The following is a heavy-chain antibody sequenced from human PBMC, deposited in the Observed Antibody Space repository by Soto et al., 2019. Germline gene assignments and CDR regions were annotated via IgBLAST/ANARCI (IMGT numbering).Heavy chain of an antibody. CDR3: ARVYYGDYYYGMDV. CDR2: IFYTWNA. V-gene: IGHV4-59*01. D-gene: IGHD4-17*01. J-gene: IGHJ6*02. Sequence: SETLSLTCPLSSRSPTHSYWTWIRHPAWKWLGWVGYIFYTWNANHNTSLRSSLTISVDRSKDQFSLKLSSVTAATTALSYCARVYYGDYYYGMDVWGQGTTVTVSS. CDR1: SRSPTHSY.